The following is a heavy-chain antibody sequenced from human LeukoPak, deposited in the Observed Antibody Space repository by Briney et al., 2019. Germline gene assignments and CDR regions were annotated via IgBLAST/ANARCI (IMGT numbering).Heavy chain of an antibody. V-gene: IGHV3-30-3*02. J-gene: IGHJ4*02. Sequence: GGSLRLSCAASGFTFSSYAMSWVRQAPGKGLEWVAVISYDGSNKYYADSVKGRFTISRDNSKNTLYLQMNSLRAEDTAVYYCAKQASDYYLLGEYFDDWGQGTLVTVSS. CDR3: AKQASDYYLLGEYFDD. CDR1: GFTFSSYA. CDR2: ISYDGSNK. D-gene: IGHD3-22*01.